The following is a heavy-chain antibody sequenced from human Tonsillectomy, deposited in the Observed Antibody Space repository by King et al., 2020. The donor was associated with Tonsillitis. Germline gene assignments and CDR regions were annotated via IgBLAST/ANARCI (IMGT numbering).Heavy chain of an antibody. CDR2: INHSGST. V-gene: IGHV4-34*01. CDR3: ARAPHDIVVVPAANDDYYYGMDV. CDR1: GGSFSGYY. D-gene: IGHD2-2*01. J-gene: IGHJ6*02. Sequence: VQLQQWGAGLLKPSETLSLTCAVYGGSFSGYYWSWIRQPPGKGREWIGEINHSGSTNYNPSLKSRVTISVDTSKNQFSLKLSSVTAADTAWDYGARAPHDIVVVPAANDDYYYGMDVWGQGTTVTVSS.